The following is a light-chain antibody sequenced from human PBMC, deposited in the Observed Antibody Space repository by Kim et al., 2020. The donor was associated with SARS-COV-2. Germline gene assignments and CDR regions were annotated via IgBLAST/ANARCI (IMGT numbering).Light chain of an antibody. CDR3: QHYGSAPYS. V-gene: IGKV3-20*01. CDR1: QSISSSY. Sequence: EIVLTQSPGTLSLSPGERATLSCRASQSISSSYLGWYQQKPGQAPRLLIYGASNRATGIPDRFSGSGSGTDFTLTISRLEPEDFAVYYCQHYGSAPYSFGQGTKLEI. J-gene: IGKJ2*03. CDR2: GAS.